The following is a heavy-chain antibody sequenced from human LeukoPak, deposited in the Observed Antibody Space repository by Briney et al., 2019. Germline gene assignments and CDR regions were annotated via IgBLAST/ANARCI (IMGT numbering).Heavy chain of an antibody. CDR2: VFSSGSA. J-gene: IGHJ5*02. Sequence: SETLSLTCTVSGGSISSYYWSWIRQPAGKGLEWIGRVFSSGSANYNPSLKSRVTISVDTSKNQFSLKLTSVTAADTAVYFCARGGYYGSGNDFRFDPWGQGTLVTVSS. D-gene: IGHD3-10*01. CDR3: ARGGYYGSGNDFRFDP. CDR1: GGSISSYY. V-gene: IGHV4-4*07.